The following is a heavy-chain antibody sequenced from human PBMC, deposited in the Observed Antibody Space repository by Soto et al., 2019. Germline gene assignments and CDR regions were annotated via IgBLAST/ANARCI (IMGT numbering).Heavy chain of an antibody. D-gene: IGHD4-17*01. CDR2: ISGNGEII. V-gene: IGHV3-11*01. CDR1: GFTFSGYY. CDR3: ARDVDADFRTDFDY. Sequence: PGGSLRLSSAASGFTFSGYYIHLIRRAPGKGLEWISYISGNGEIIQYAASARGRFTISRDNAENSVYLEMDSLRAEDTALYYCARDVDADFRTDFDYWGRGTLVTVSS. J-gene: IGHJ4*02.